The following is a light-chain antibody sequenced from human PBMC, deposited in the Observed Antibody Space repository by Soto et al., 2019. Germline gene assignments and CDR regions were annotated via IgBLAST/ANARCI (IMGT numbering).Light chain of an antibody. V-gene: IGKV3-15*01. J-gene: IGKJ1*01. CDR2: GAS. CDR1: QSVSTN. CDR3: QQYDGSPRT. Sequence: EIVVTQSPATLSVSPGERVTLSCRASQSVSTNLAWYQQKPGQAPRLLIYGASTRATGFPARFTGSGSGTDFTLTISRLEPEDFAVYYCQQYDGSPRTFGQGTKVDIK.